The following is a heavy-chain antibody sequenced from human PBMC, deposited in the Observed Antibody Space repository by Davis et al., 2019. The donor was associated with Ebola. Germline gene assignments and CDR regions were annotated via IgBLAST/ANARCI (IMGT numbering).Heavy chain of an antibody. CDR2: IHSTSDYI. Sequence: PGGSLRLSCAASGFTFSIYSMNWVRQAPGKGLEWISSIHSTSDYIYYADSVKGRFTISRDNAKNSLYLQMNSLRAEDTAVYYCASLYCSATDCYPLVVDYWGQGTLVTVSS. D-gene: IGHD2-2*01. V-gene: IGHV3-21*01. CDR3: ASLYCSATDCYPLVVDY. J-gene: IGHJ4*02. CDR1: GFTFSIYS.